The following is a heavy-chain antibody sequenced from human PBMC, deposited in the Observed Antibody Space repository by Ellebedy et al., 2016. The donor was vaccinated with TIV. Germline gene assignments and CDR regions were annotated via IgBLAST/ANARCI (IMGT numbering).Heavy chain of an antibody. CDR3: ARGEGWIDN. V-gene: IGHV3-7*04. CDR2: MNQDGSDK. Sequence: LSLTCXASGFIFSNYWMSWVRQAPGKGLEWVANMNQDGSDKRYADPVKGRFTISRDNAKNSLYLQMNSLRAEDTAVYFCARGEGWIDNWGQGTLVTVSS. CDR1: GFIFSNYW. J-gene: IGHJ4*02. D-gene: IGHD5-24*01.